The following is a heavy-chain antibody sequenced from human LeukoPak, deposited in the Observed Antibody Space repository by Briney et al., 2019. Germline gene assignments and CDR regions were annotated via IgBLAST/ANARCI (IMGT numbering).Heavy chain of an antibody. CDR2: IRGGWETT. Sequence: GGSLRLSCAASVFTLNNYAMNGVRRSPGRGREGVSSIRGGWETTFYRDSAKGRFTISRDNSQNTLYLQMNSLRAEDTAVYYCARDYADYVGYFFFDYWGQGTLVTVSS. J-gene: IGHJ4*02. D-gene: IGHD4-17*01. V-gene: IGHV3-23*01. CDR1: VFTLNNYA. CDR3: ARDYADYVGYFFFDY.